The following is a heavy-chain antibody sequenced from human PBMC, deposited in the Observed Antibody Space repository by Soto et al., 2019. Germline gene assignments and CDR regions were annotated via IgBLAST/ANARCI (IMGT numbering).Heavy chain of an antibody. CDR3: ATGSDFWSGGEWWFDP. D-gene: IGHD3-3*01. CDR2: ISGSGGST. CDR1: GFTFSSYA. Sequence: GGSLRLSCAASGFTFSSYAMSWVRQAPGKGLEWVSAISGSGGSTYYADSVKGRFTISRDNSKNTLYLQMNSLRAEDTAVYYCATGSDFWSGGEWWFDPWGQGTLVTVSS. V-gene: IGHV3-23*01. J-gene: IGHJ5*02.